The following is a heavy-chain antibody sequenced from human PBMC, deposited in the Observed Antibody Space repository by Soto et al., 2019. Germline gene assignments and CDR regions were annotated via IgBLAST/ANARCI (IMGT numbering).Heavy chain of an antibody. CDR3: ARMDYGGNSRYFDY. CDR2: IIPIFGTA. J-gene: IGHJ4*02. CDR1: GGTFSSYA. Sequence: SVKVSCKASGGTFSSYAINWVRQAPGQGLEWMGGIIPIFGTANSAQKFQGRVTITADDSTSTAYMELSSLRSEDTAVYYCARMDYGGNSRYFDYWGQGTLVTVSS. V-gene: IGHV1-69*13. D-gene: IGHD4-17*01.